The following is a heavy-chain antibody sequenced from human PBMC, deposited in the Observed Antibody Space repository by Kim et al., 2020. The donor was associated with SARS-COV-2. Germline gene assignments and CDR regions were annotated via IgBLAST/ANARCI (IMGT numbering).Heavy chain of an antibody. Sequence: GGSLRLSCAASGFTFEEYAMHWVRQPPGKGLEWVSLISGGGDSIVYADSVKGRFTISRDNSKNSLYLQMKSLRPEDTALYYCVKEIRLSYYDILTDYYGYFDYWGQGTLVTVSS. V-gene: IGHV3-43*02. CDR3: VKEIRLSYYDILTDYYGYFDY. CDR1: GFTFEEYA. CDR2: ISGGGDSI. D-gene: IGHD3-9*01. J-gene: IGHJ4*02.